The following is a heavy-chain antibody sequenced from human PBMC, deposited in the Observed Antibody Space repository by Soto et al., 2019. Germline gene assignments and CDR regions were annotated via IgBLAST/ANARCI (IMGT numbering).Heavy chain of an antibody. J-gene: IGHJ4*02. Sequence: EVQLVESRGGLAQPGRSLRLSCAASGFTFDDYAMHWVRQAPGKGLEWVSGISWNSGSIGYADSVKGRFTISRDNAKKSLYRQMHSLTAEDTALYCCAWGRGYDILTGYYPYFDYWGQGTLVTVSS. CDR1: GFTFDDYA. V-gene: IGHV3-9*01. CDR3: AWGRGYDILTGYYPYFDY. D-gene: IGHD3-9*01. CDR2: ISWNSGSI.